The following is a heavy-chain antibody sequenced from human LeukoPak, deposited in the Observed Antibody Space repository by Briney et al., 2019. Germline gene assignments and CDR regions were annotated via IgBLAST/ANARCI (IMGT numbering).Heavy chain of an antibody. J-gene: IGHJ4*02. CDR1: GFTFSSYA. CDR2: ISSNGGST. D-gene: IGHD4-23*01. Sequence: GGSLRLSCAASGFTFSSYAMHWVRQAPGKGLEYVSAISSNGGSTYYANSVKGRFTISRDNSKNTLHLQMGSLRAEDMAVYYCAKGDDYGGNWGNPILDYWGQGTLVTVSS. V-gene: IGHV3-64*01. CDR3: AKGDDYGGNWGNPILDY.